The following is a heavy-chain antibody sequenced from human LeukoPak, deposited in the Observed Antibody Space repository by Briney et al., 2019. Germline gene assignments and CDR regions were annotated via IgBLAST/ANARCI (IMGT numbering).Heavy chain of an antibody. CDR2: IYYSGST. V-gene: IGHV4-39*07. CDR1: GGSISSSSYY. D-gene: IGHD5-24*01. J-gene: IGHJ4*02. CDR3: ARGGPLRWGRDGYTDLFDY. Sequence: SETLSLTCTVSGGSISSSSYYWGWIRQPPGKGLEWIGSIYYSGSTNYNPSLKSRVTISVDTSKNQFSLKLSSVTAADTAVYYCARGGPLRWGRDGYTDLFDYWGQGTLVTVSS.